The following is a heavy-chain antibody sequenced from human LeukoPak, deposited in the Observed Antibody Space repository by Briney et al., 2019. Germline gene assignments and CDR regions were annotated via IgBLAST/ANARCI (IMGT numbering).Heavy chain of an antibody. CDR1: GFTFEDYA. V-gene: IGHV3-9*01. D-gene: IGHD5-24*01. CDR3: AKDRVGDGYNFDY. Sequence: GRSLRLSCVASGFTFEDYAMHWVRQAPGKGLEWVSGISWNSGSIGYADSVKGRFTISRDNSKNTLYLQMNSLRAKDTAVYYCAKDRVGDGYNFDYWGQGTLVTVSS. CDR2: ISWNSGSI. J-gene: IGHJ4*02.